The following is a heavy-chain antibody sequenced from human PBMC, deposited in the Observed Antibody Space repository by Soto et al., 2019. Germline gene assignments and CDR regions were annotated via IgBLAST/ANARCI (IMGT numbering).Heavy chain of an antibody. CDR2: IIPIFGTA. J-gene: IGHJ6*02. V-gene: IGHV1-69*06. CDR3: ASGANFVTTHLYYYYGMDV. D-gene: IGHD3-3*01. Sequence: GASVKVSCKASGGTFSSYAISWVRQAPGQGLEWMGGIIPIFGTANYAQKFQGRVTITADKSTSTAYMELSSLRSEDTAVYYCASGANFVTTHLYYYYGMDVWGQGTTVTVSS. CDR1: GGTFSSYA.